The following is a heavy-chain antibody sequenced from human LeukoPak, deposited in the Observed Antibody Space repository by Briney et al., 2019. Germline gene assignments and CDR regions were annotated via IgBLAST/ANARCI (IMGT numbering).Heavy chain of an antibody. CDR1: GFTFSTYS. CDR3: AKDSVGVAGPDY. V-gene: IGHV3-48*01. CDR2: ISSSSSPI. J-gene: IGHJ4*02. Sequence: PGGSLRLSCAASGFTFSTYSMNWVRQAPGKGLEWVSYISSSSSPIYYADSVKGRFTISRDNSKSTLYLQMNSLRAEDTAVYYCAKDSVGVAGPDYWGQGSLVTVSS. D-gene: IGHD3-10*01.